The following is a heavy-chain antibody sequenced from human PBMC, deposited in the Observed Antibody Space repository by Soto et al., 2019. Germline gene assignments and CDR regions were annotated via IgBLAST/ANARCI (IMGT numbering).Heavy chain of an antibody. D-gene: IGHD2-15*01. CDR2: TSYDGSKK. J-gene: IGHJ5*01. V-gene: IGHV3-30*18. CDR1: GFSFRSYA. CDR3: AKEGQAHCSGGSCFSGWFDA. Sequence: QVQLVESGGGVVQPGKSLRLSCVASGFSFRSYAMHWVRQAPGQGLEWVAFTSYDGSKKDYAASVKGRFTVSRGNFENTLYLEMTSLRTEDTAVYYCAKEGQAHCSGGSCFSGWFDAWGHGTQVTVSS.